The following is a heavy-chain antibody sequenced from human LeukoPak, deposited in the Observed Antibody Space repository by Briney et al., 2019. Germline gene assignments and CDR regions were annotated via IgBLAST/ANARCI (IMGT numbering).Heavy chain of an antibody. CDR2: ISSSGSTI. D-gene: IGHD3-3*01. CDR1: GFTFSSYE. J-gene: IGHJ4*02. V-gene: IGHV3-48*03. Sequence: GGSLRLSCAASGFTFSSYEMNWVRQAPGKGLEWASYISSSGSTIYYADSVKGRFTISRDNAKNSLYLQMNSLRAEDTAVYYCARTYPDYDFWSGYYRGAYYFDYWGQGTLVTVSS. CDR3: ARTYPDYDFWSGYYRGAYYFDY.